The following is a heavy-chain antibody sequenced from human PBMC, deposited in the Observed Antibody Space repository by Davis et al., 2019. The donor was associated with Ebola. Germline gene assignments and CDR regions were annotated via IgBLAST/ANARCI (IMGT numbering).Heavy chain of an antibody. CDR1: GDSISSSNW. D-gene: IGHD3-9*01. CDR2: ISQSGST. J-gene: IGHJ4*02. V-gene: IGHV4-4*02. CDR3: ARGPFDDILTGYYWNFDY. Sequence: MPSETLSLTCAVSGDSISSSNWWSWVRQPPGKGLEWIGEISQSGSTNYNPSLKSRVTISVDTSKNQFSLKLSSVTAADTAVYYCARGPFDDILTGYYWNFDYWGQGTLVTVSS.